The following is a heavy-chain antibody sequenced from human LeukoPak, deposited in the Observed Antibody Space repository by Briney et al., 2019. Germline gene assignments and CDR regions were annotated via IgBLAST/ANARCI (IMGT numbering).Heavy chain of an antibody. CDR1: GFTFSGYW. D-gene: IGHD4-11*01. J-gene: IGHJ4*02. CDR2: MSSDSTRS. Sequence: AGGSLRLSCEASGFTFSGYWAHWVRQAPGKGLVWVSRMSSDSTRSSHADSVKGRFTISRDNAKKMVYLQMNSLRVEDSAVYYCAAGPSSNGHQLPYWGQGTLVTVSS. CDR3: AAGPSSNGHQLPY. V-gene: IGHV3-74*01.